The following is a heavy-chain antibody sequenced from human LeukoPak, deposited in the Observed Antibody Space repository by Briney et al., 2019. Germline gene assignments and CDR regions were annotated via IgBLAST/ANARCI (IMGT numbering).Heavy chain of an antibody. D-gene: IGHD6-6*01. Sequence: SQTLSLTCTVSGGSISSGSCYWSWIRQPAGKGLEWIGRIYTSGSTNYNPSLKSRVTISVDTSKNQFSLKLSSVTAADTAVYYCARAGMAARRFWFDPWGQGTLVTVSS. CDR2: IYTSGST. CDR3: ARAGMAARRFWFDP. CDR1: GGSISSGSCY. V-gene: IGHV4-61*02. J-gene: IGHJ5*02.